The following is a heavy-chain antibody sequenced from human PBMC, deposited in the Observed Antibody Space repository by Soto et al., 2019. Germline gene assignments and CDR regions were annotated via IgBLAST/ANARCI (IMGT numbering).Heavy chain of an antibody. CDR3: SRPEALSGTTAY. Sequence: GGSLRLSCAASGFDFSGSAMHWVRQASGKGLEWIGLIRSKTNNYATVYAASVRGRFTISRDDSKNTAYLQMNSLRTDDTAVYYCSRPEALSGTTAYWGQGTLVTVSS. V-gene: IGHV3-73*01. CDR1: GFDFSGSA. D-gene: IGHD1-7*01. J-gene: IGHJ4*02. CDR2: IRSKTNNYAT.